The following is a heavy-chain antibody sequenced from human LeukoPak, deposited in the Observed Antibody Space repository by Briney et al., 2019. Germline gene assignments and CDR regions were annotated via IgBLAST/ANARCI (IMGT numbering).Heavy chain of an antibody. CDR2: INYSGST. V-gene: IGHV4-59*01. J-gene: IGHJ6*03. CDR1: GGSISRYY. Sequence: PSETLSLTCTVSGGSISRYYWSWIRQPPGKGLEWIGNINYSGSTTYNPSLKSRVTISVDTSKTKFPLKLSSVAAADTAVYYCTRGSIAYYYMDVWGKGTTVTISS. D-gene: IGHD3-22*01. CDR3: TRGSIAYYYMDV.